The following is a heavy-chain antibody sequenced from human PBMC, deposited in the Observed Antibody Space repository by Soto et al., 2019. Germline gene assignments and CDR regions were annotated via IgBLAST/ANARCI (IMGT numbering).Heavy chain of an antibody. Sequence: GGSLRLSCVGSGFSFTDHFMTWIRQAPGRGLEWVSFIDFSGDFVSYSASVQGRFIISRDNAKKTVYLQMNDLKIEDTAVYYCARVSPVATIAAGMFDYWGQGALVTVSS. V-gene: IGHV3-11*05. CDR1: GFSFTDHF. D-gene: IGHD6-13*01. J-gene: IGHJ4*02. CDR2: IDFSGDFV. CDR3: ARVSPVATIAAGMFDY.